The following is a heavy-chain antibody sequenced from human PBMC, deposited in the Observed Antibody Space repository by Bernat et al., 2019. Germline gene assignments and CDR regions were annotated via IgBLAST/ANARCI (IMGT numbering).Heavy chain of an antibody. Sequence: QVQLQESGPGLVKPSQTLSLTCTVSGGSISSGDYYWSWIRQHPGKGLEWIGYIYYSGSTYYNPSLKSRVTISVDTSKNQFSLKLSSVTAADTAVYYCARVVAGTADYYYMDVWGKGTTVTVSS. J-gene: IGHJ6*03. D-gene: IGHD6-19*01. CDR3: ARVVAGTADYYYMDV. CDR2: IYYSGST. V-gene: IGHV4-31*03. CDR1: GGSISSGDYY.